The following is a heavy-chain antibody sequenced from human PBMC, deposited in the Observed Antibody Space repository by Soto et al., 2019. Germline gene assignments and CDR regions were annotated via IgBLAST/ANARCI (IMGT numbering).Heavy chain of an antibody. D-gene: IGHD1-26*01. CDR1: GGSISSGGYS. CDR3: ARDAVGATHFDY. CDR2: IYHSGST. J-gene: IGHJ4*02. Sequence: ASETLSLTCAVSGGSISSGGYSWSWIRQPPGKGLEWIGYIYHSGSTYYNPSLKSRVTISIDTSNNQFSLKLSSVTAADTAIYYCARDAVGATHFDYWGQGAPVTVSS. V-gene: IGHV4-30-2*01.